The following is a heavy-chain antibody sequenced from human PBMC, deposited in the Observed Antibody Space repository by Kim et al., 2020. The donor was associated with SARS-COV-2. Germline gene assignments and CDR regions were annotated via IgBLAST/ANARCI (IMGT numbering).Heavy chain of an antibody. V-gene: IGHV3-20*03. Sequence: ADSVKGRFTISRDNAKNSLYLQMNSLRAEDTALYYCARLEDYYYYYMDVWGKGTTVTVSS. J-gene: IGHJ6*03. CDR3: ARLEDYYYYYMDV.